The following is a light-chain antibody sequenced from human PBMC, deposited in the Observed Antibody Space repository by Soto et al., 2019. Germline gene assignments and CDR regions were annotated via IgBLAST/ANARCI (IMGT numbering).Light chain of an antibody. CDR2: HNN. J-gene: IGLJ2*01. V-gene: IGLV1-44*01. CDR3: AVWDDTLKAVV. Sequence: QSALTQPPSASGTPGQRVTISCSGSSSNVGSNTVDWYQLLPGTAPKLLIYHNNQRPSGVPDRLSGSKSGTSASLAISGLQSEDEADYYCAVWDDTLKAVVFGGGTKLTVL. CDR1: SSNVGSNT.